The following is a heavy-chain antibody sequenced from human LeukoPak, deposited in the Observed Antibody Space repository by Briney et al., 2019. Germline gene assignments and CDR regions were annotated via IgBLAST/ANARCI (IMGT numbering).Heavy chain of an antibody. CDR2: IYHSGST. CDR1: GYSISSGYY. D-gene: IGHD1-26*01. CDR3: ARRSGGRRYYYYMDV. V-gene: IGHV4-38-2*02. J-gene: IGHJ6*03. Sequence: SETLSLTCTVSGYSISSGYYWGWIRQPPGKGLEWIGSIYHSGSTYYNPSLKSRVTISVDTSKNQFSLKLSSVTAADTAVYYCARRSGGRRYYYYMDVWGKGTTVTISS.